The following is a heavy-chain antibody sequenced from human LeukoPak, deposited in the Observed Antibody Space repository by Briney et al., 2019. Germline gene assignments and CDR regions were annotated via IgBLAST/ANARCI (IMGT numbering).Heavy chain of an antibody. Sequence: PGGSLRLSCAASGFTFSSYAMHWVRQAPGKGPEWVAVISYDGSNKYYADSVKGRFTISRDNSKDTLYLQMNSLRAEDTAVYYCARDRGGEAAFDYWGQGTLVTVSS. CDR3: ARDRGGEAAFDY. J-gene: IGHJ4*02. CDR1: GFTFSSYA. D-gene: IGHD3-10*01. CDR2: ISYDGSNK. V-gene: IGHV3-30-3*01.